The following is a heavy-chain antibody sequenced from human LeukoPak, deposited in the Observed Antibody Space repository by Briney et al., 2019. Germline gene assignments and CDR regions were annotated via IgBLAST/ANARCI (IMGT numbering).Heavy chain of an antibody. V-gene: IGHV4-39*07. D-gene: IGHD1-26*01. CDR2: MYYGWNT. J-gene: IGHJ4*02. Sequence: SKTLSLTCGVSGDSISSSGYYWGWIRQPPGKGLEWIGSMYYGWNTYYNASLKSRVTISVDTSKNLFSLKLNSVTAADTGVYYCARSKNGKCDYWGQGTLVTASS. CDR3: ARSKNGKCDY. CDR1: GDSISSSGYY.